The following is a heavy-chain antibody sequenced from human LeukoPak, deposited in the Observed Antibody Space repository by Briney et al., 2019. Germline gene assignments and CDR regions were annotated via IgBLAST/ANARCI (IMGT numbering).Heavy chain of an antibody. D-gene: IGHD3-3*01. Sequence: PSETLSLTCAVYGGSFSGYYWSWIRQPPGKGLEWIGEINHSGSTNYNPSLKSRVTISVDPSKNQFSLNLSSVTAADTAVYYCARGRYDFWSGTLGSWFDPWGQGTLVTVSS. V-gene: IGHV4-34*01. J-gene: IGHJ5*02. CDR1: GGSFSGYY. CDR3: ARGRYDFWSGTLGSWFDP. CDR2: INHSGST.